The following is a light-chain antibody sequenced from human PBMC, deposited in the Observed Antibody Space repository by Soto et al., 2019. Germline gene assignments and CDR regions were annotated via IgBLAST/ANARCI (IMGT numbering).Light chain of an antibody. V-gene: IGKV2-30*02. Sequence: DVVMTQSPLSLPVTLGQPASISCRSNQSLVHSDGIAYFSWFQQRPGRSPRRXIYKVSNRDSGVPARVSGSGSGTDFALKISRVEAEDVGVYYCMQGTHWPITFGQGTRLEI. CDR2: KVS. CDR1: QSLVHSDGIAY. J-gene: IGKJ5*01. CDR3: MQGTHWPIT.